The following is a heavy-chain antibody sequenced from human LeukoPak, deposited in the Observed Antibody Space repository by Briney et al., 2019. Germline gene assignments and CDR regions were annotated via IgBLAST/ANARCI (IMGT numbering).Heavy chain of an antibody. Sequence: QPGGSLRLSCATSGFTFSNYSMNWIRQAPGKGLEWVSYISSSSSTMYYADSVKGRFTISRDNAKNLLYLQMNSLRADDTAMYYCARYYNITAWGQGTLVTVSS. CDR3: ARYYNITA. J-gene: IGHJ5*02. D-gene: IGHD3-9*01. V-gene: IGHV3-48*01. CDR2: ISSSSSTM. CDR1: GFTFSNYS.